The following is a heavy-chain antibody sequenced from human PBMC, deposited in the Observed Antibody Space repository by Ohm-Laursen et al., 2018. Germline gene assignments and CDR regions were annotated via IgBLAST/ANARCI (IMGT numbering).Heavy chain of an antibody. Sequence: SETLSLTCSVSGASISSYYWTWIRQPPGKGLEWIGHFYHSGSTNNNPSFKSRVTISINTSKNQVSLILNSMTAADTAVYYCASSQSSSWYHAFDVWGQGTMVIVSS. CDR1: GASISSYY. V-gene: IGHV4-4*08. CDR2: FYHSGST. J-gene: IGHJ3*01. CDR3: ASSQSSSWYHAFDV. D-gene: IGHD6-13*01.